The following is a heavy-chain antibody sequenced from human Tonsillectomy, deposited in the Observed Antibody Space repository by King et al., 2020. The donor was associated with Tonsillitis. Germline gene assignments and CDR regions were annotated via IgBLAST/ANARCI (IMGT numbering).Heavy chain of an antibody. CDR2: IYHSGST. CDR3: ARGGSYYDSSGQYFDY. D-gene: IGHD3-22*01. J-gene: IGHJ4*02. V-gene: IGHV4-38-2*01. CDR1: GYSISSGYY. Sequence: QLQESGPGLVKPSETLSLTCAVSGYSISSGYYWGWIRQPPGKGLEWMGSIYHSGSTYYNPSLKSRVTISVDTSKNQFSLKLSSVTAAVTAVYYCARGGSYYDSSGQYFDYWGQGTLVTVSS.